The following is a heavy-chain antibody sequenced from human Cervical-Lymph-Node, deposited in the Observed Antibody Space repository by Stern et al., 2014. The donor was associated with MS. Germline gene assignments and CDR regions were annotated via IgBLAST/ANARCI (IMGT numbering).Heavy chain of an antibody. CDR3: AKDITAVVGTDLDY. V-gene: IGHV3-9*01. Sequence: VQSGGGLVQPGRSLRLSCTASGFTFVDNGMHWVRQAPGKGLEWVSGISWNSGGLAYADSVKGRFIISRDNAKNSLYLQMHSLRVEDTAFYYCAKDITAVVGTDLDYWGQGTLVAVSS. CDR1: GFTFVDNG. D-gene: IGHD1-26*01. J-gene: IGHJ4*02. CDR2: ISWNSGGL.